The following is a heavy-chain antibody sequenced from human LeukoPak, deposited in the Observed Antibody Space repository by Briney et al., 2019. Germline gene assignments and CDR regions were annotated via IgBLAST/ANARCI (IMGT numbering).Heavy chain of an antibody. J-gene: IGHJ6*03. CDR3: TSSSSRGIYYYYYYMDV. Sequence: PGGSLRLSCAASGFTFSSYARSWVRQAPGKGLEWVSAISGSGGSTYYADSVKSRFTISRDNSKNTLYLQMNSLRAEDTAVYYCTSSSSRGIYYYYYYMDVWGKGTTVTVSS. CDR2: ISGSGGST. D-gene: IGHD6-6*01. CDR1: GFTFSSYA. V-gene: IGHV3-23*01.